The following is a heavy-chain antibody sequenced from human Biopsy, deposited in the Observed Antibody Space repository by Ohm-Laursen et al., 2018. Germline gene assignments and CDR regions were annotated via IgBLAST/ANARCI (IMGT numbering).Heavy chain of an antibody. D-gene: IGHD2-21*02. CDR1: GFTFSSYA. J-gene: IGHJ4*02. V-gene: IGHV3-9*01. CDR3: AKDLGQVTAAIGY. CDR2: ITWNSGSI. Sequence: SSLRLSCTATGFTFSSYAMSWVRQAPGKGLEWVSGITWNSGSIGYADSVKGRFSIFRDNAKHSLYLQMNSLRAEDTALYYCAKDLGQVTAAIGYWGQGTLVTVSS.